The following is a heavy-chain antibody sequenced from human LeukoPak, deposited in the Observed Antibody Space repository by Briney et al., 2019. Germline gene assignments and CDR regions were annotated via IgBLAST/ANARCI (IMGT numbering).Heavy chain of an antibody. CDR1: GYTFTSYA. D-gene: IGHD2-2*01. J-gene: IGHJ6*02. V-gene: IGHV7-4-1*02. CDR2: INTNTGNP. Sequence: ASVKVSCKASGYTFTSYAMNWVRQAPGQGLEWMGWINTNTGNPTHAQGFTGRFVFSLDTSVSTAYLQISSLKAGDTAVYYCARGGGVVVPAARNVWGQGTTVTVSS. CDR3: ARGGGVVVPAARNV.